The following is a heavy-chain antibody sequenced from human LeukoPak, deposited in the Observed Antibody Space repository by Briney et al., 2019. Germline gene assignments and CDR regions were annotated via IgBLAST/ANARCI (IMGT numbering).Heavy chain of an antibody. CDR1: GFTVSTNY. CDR2: INSGGST. Sequence: GGSLRLSCAASGFTVSTNYMSWVRQAPGKGLEWVSLINSGGSTYYADSVKGRFTISRDNSKNTVYLQMNSLRAEDTAVYYCANDRIAGHDTFDIWGQGTVVTVSS. V-gene: IGHV3-66*02. CDR3: ANDRIAGHDTFDI. J-gene: IGHJ3*02. D-gene: IGHD6-13*01.